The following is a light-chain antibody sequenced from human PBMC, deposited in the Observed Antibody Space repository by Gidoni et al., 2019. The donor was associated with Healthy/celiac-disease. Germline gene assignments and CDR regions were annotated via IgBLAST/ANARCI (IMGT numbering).Light chain of an antibody. CDR1: QSVSSN. CDR3: QQYNNWPQT. J-gene: IGKJ1*01. Sequence: EIGMTQYPATLSVSPGERATLSCRASQSVSSNLAWYQQKPGQAPRLLIYGASTRATGIPARFSGSGSGTEFTLTISSLQSEDFAVYYCQQYNNWPQTFGQXTKVEIK. V-gene: IGKV3-15*01. CDR2: GAS.